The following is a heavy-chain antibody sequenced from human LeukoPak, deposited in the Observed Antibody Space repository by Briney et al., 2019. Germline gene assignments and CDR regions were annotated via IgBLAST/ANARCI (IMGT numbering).Heavy chain of an antibody. D-gene: IGHD3-22*01. CDR1: GGSFSGYY. CDR2: IYYSGST. J-gene: IGHJ4*02. CDR3: ARVTYYYDSSGSMDY. V-gene: IGHV4-34*01. Sequence: KPSETLSLTCAVYGGSFSGYYWGWIRQPPGKGLEWIGSIYYSGSTYYNPSLKSRVTISVDTSKNQFSLKLSSVTAADTAVYYCARVTYYYDSSGSMDYWGQGTLVTVSS.